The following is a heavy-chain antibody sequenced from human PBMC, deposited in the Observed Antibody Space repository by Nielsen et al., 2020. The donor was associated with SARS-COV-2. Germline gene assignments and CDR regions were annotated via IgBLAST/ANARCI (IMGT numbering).Heavy chain of an antibody. Sequence: SVKVSCKASGGTFSSYAISWVRQAPGQGLEWMGGINPIFGTANYAQKFQGRVTITADESTSTAYMELSSLRSEDTAVYYCASDHPCSSTSCTPFYYNYGMDVWGQGTTVTVSS. J-gene: IGHJ6*02. CDR3: ASDHPCSSTSCTPFYYNYGMDV. V-gene: IGHV1-69*13. CDR2: INPIFGTA. CDR1: GGTFSSYA. D-gene: IGHD2-2*01.